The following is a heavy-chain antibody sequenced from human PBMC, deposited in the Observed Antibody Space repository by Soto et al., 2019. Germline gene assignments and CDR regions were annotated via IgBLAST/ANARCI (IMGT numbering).Heavy chain of an antibody. Sequence: QVQLQESGPGLVKPSETLSLTCSVSGGSIGSYYWSWIRQPPGKGLEWIGYIYYSGGTNYNPSLKSRVTITVDTSTNQSSLKLSSVTAADTAVYYCARGGWRQIDYWGQGTLVTVSS. CDR2: IYYSGGT. V-gene: IGHV4-59*08. CDR1: GGSIGSYY. J-gene: IGHJ4*02. CDR3: ARGGWRQIDY. D-gene: IGHD3-3*01.